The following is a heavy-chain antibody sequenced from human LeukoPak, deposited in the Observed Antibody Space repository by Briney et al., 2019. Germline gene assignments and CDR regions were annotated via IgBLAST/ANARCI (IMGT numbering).Heavy chain of an antibody. CDR3: ARSDDSSGYYPLDY. V-gene: IGHV1-18*01. J-gene: IGHJ4*02. CDR1: GYTFTAYG. CDR2: ISAYNGDT. D-gene: IGHD3-22*01. Sequence: ASVKVSCRASGYTFTAYGISWVRQAPGQGLEWMGWISAYNGDTSYAQNFQGRVTMTTDTSTSTAHMELRSLISDDTAVYYCARSDDSSGYYPLDYWGQGTLVTVSS.